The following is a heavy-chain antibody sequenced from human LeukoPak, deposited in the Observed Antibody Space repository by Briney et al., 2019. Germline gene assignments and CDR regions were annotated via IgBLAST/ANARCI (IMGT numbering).Heavy chain of an antibody. V-gene: IGHV4-30-2*01. Sequence: PSQTLSLTCAVSGGSISSGGYSWSWIRQPPGKGLEWIGYIYHSGSTYYNPSLKSRVTISVDRSKNQFSLKLSSVTAADTAVYYYARESSGPMRYFQHWGQGTLVTVSS. CDR2: IYHSGST. J-gene: IGHJ1*01. D-gene: IGHD3-22*01. CDR3: ARESSGPMRYFQH. CDR1: GGSISSGGYS.